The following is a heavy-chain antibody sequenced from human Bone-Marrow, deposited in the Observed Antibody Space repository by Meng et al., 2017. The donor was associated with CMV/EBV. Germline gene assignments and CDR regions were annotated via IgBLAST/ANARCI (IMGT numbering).Heavy chain of an antibody. CDR3: AREVGRIVVVPAASGAFDI. J-gene: IGHJ3*02. CDR1: GFTFSDYY. Sequence: LRLSCAASGFTFSDYYMSWIRQPPGKGLEWIGYIYYSGSTYYNPSLKSRVTISVDTSKNQFSLKLSSVTAADTAVYYCAREVGRIVVVPAASGAFDIWGPGTMVTV. D-gene: IGHD2-2*01. CDR2: IYYSGST. V-gene: IGHV4-30-4*08.